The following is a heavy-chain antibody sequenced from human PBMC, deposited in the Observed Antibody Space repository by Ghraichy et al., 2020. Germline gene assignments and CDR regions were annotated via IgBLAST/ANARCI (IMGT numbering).Heavy chain of an antibody. Sequence: GESLNISCAASGFTFSSYSMNWVRQAPGKGLEWVSSISSSSSYIYYADSVKGRFTISRDNAKNSLYLQMNSLRAEDTAVYYCATIAVAGWGPLSGMDVWGQGTTVTVSS. D-gene: IGHD6-19*01. CDR3: ATIAVAGWGPLSGMDV. CDR2: ISSSSSYI. CDR1: GFTFSSYS. V-gene: IGHV3-21*01. J-gene: IGHJ6*02.